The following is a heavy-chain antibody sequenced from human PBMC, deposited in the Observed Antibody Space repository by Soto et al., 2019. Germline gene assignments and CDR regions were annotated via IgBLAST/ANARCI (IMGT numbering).Heavy chain of an antibody. D-gene: IGHD6-13*01. CDR3: ALHTRSSSWSGSPSYFDY. Sequence: PSETLSLTSTVSGGSISSYYWSWIRQPAGKGLEWIGRIYTSGSTNYNPSLKSRVTMSVDTSKNQFSLKLSSVTAADTAVYYCALHTRSSSWSGSPSYFDYWGQGTLVTVSS. V-gene: IGHV4-4*07. J-gene: IGHJ4*02. CDR2: IYTSGST. CDR1: GGSISSYY.